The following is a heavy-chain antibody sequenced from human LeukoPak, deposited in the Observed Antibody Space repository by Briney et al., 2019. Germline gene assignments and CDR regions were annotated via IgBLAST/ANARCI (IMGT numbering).Heavy chain of an antibody. J-gene: IGHJ6*03. D-gene: IGHD5-12*01. Sequence: SETLSLTCTVSGGSISSSSYYWSWIRQPAGKGLEWIGRIYTSGSTNYNPSLKSRVTMSIDTSKNQFSLKLSSVTAADTAVYYCARDGGDIVATGYYYYYMDVWGKGTTVTISS. V-gene: IGHV4-61*02. CDR3: ARDGGDIVATGYYYYYMDV. CDR2: IYTSGST. CDR1: GGSISSSSYY.